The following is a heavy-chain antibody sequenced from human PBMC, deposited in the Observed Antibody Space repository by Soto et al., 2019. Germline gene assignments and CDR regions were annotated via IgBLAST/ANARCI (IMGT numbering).Heavy chain of an antibody. V-gene: IGHV3-23*01. CDR2: IRIGPGIT. CDR1: GVNFRGYA. D-gene: IGHD2-15*01. J-gene: IGHJ6*02. Sequence: GGSLRLSCEVSGVNFRGYAMSWVRQAPGKGLEWVSGIRIGPGITYYADPVKGRFTISSDISRKTVYLQMNNLRSEDTALYFCETSCYAMADGMNGWGQGTTVTVSS. CDR3: ETSCYAMADGMNG.